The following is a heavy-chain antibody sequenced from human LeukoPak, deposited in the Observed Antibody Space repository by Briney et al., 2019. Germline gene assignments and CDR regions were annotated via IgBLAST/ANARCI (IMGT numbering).Heavy chain of an antibody. CDR1: GFTLSSYE. CDR2: ISISGTTM. CDR3: ARGSDSDGIDS. V-gene: IGHV3-48*03. D-gene: IGHD1-26*01. Sequence: QPGGSLRLSCVASGFTLSSYEMYWLRQAPGKGLEWLSYISISGTTMYYADSVKGRFTISRDSAKNSLYLQMNSLRAEDTAVYYCARGSDSDGIDSWGQGTLVTVSS. J-gene: IGHJ5*01.